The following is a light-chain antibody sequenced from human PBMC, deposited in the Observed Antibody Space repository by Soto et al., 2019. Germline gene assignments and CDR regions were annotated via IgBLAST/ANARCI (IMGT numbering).Light chain of an antibody. CDR3: SSYTSRSALEV. J-gene: IGLJ2*01. CDR2: EVS. CDR1: SSDVGDYNF. V-gene: IGLV2-14*01. Sequence: QSALTQPASVSGSPGQSITISCTGTSSDVGDYNFVSWYQQHPGKVPKLVVYEVSSRPSGVSNRFSGSKSGNTASLTISGLQAEDEADYYCSSYTSRSALEVFGGGTKLTVL.